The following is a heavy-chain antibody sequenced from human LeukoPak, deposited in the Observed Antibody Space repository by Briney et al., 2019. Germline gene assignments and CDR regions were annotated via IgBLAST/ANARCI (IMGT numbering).Heavy chain of an antibody. CDR3: ARAIPSPPQQYSSSSKEGLYYYYMDV. Sequence: PSETLSLTCTVSGYSISSGYYWGWIRQPPGKGLERIGSIYHSGSTYYNPSLKSRVTISVDTSKNQFSLKLSSVTAADTAVYYCARAIPSPPQQYSSSSKEGLYYYYMDVWGKGTTVTVSS. D-gene: IGHD6-6*01. CDR1: GYSISSGYY. CDR2: IYHSGST. V-gene: IGHV4-38-2*02. J-gene: IGHJ6*03.